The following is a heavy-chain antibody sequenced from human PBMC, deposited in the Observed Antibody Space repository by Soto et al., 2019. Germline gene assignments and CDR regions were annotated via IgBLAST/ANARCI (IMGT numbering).Heavy chain of an antibody. V-gene: IGHV3-23*01. CDR1: GFTFSSYA. D-gene: IGHD3-10*01. CDR2: ISGSGGST. J-gene: IGHJ3*02. CDR3: AKKGLFGELLYGRDFDI. Sequence: GGSLRLSCAASGFTFSSYAMSWVRQAPGKGLEWVSAISGSGGSTYYADSVKGRFTISRDNSKNTLYLQMNSLRAEDTAVYYCAKKGLFGELLYGRDFDIWGQGTMVTVSS.